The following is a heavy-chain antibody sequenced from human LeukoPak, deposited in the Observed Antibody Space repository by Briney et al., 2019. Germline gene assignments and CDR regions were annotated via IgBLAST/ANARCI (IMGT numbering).Heavy chain of an antibody. J-gene: IGHJ4*02. D-gene: IGHD2/OR15-2a*01. CDR2: VRSKANNYAT. CDR1: GFHFSGFF. V-gene: IGHV3-73*01. CDR3: TRGFSDYSDY. Sequence: GGSLRLSCEASGFHFSGFFMSWVRQSPGKALEWVGRVRSKANNYATAFAESVEGRFTISRDDSKNTVYLQMNSLKTEDTAVYYCTRGFSDYSDYWGRGTLVTVSS.